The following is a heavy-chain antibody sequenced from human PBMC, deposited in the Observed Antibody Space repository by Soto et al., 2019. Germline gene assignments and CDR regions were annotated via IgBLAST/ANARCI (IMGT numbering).Heavy chain of an antibody. J-gene: IGHJ5*02. Sequence: EVQLLESGGGLVQPGGSLRLSCAASGFTFSNYAMTWVRQAPGKGLEWVSGISGSGSSIYYADSVKGRFTISRDNSKNTLYLQMNGLRAEDTAVYYCARGGDSSSWKNWFDHWGQGTLVTVSS. CDR2: ISGSGSSI. CDR3: ARGGDSSSWKNWFDH. CDR1: GFTFSNYA. D-gene: IGHD6-13*01. V-gene: IGHV3-23*01.